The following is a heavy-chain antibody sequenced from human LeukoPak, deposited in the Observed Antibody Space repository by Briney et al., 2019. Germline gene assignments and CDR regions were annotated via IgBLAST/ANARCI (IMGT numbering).Heavy chain of an antibody. CDR2: FDPEDGET. V-gene: IGHV1-24*01. D-gene: IGHD3-22*01. Sequence: ASVTVSFKVSGHTLTELSMHWVRQAPGKGLEWMGGFDPEDGETIYAQKFQGRVTMTEDTSTDTAYMELSSLRSEDTAVYYCAGSRLYYDSSGYYRGSLDYWGQGTLVTVSS. CDR1: GHTLTELS. CDR3: AGSRLYYDSSGYYRGSLDY. J-gene: IGHJ4*02.